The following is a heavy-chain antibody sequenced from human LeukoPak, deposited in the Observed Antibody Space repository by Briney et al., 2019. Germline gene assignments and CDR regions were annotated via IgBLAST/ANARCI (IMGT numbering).Heavy chain of an antibody. CDR3: ARLAMAGTGGFDI. CDR2: ITTTSSVI. CDR1: GFTFSIYS. D-gene: IGHD6-19*01. V-gene: IGHV3-48*01. Sequence: GESLKISCAASGFTFSIYSMNWVRQAPGKGLEWVSYITTTSSVIYYGDSVKGRFTVSRDNAENSLYLQMSSLRSGGTAVYFCARLAMAGTGGFDIWGQGTMVTVSS. J-gene: IGHJ3*02.